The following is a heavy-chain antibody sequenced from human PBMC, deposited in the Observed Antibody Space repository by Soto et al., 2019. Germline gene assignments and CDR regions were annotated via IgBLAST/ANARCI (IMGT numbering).Heavy chain of an antibody. J-gene: IGHJ5*02. D-gene: IGHD3-10*02. Sequence: SGPTLVNPTQTLRLTCAFSGFSLSASGASVGWIRQPPGKALEWLAHIYWNDDKRYSPSLRSRLTIFKDTSKNQVVLTFTNMDPADTGTYYCVHRLDVPGLAFDPWGQGTLVTVSS. V-gene: IGHV2-5*01. CDR1: GFSLSASGAS. CDR3: VHRLDVPGLAFDP. CDR2: IYWNDDK.